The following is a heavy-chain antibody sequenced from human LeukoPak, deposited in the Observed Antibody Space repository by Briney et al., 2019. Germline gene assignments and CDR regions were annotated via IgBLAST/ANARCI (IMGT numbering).Heavy chain of an antibody. Sequence: PGGSLRLSCAASGFTFDDYAMHWVRQAPGKGLEWVSLISWDGGSTYYADSVKGRFTISRDNSKNSLYLQMNSLRAEDTALYYCAKDTGYGGNGGLDHWGQGTLVTVSS. CDR3: AKDTGYGGNGGLDH. V-gene: IGHV3-43D*04. CDR1: GFTFDDYA. CDR2: ISWDGGST. D-gene: IGHD4-23*01. J-gene: IGHJ4*02.